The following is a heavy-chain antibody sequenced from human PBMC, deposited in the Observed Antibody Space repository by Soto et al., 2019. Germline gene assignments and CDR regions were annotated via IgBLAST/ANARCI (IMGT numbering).Heavy chain of an antibody. CDR1: GGIFSTYA. D-gene: IGHD3-10*01. V-gene: IGHV1-69*01. CDR3: ARDRDDYGSGKYYNRSAS. Sequence: QVQLVQSGADVQQPGSSVKVSCKASGGIFSTYAISWLRQAPGQGLEWMGGIIPIFGTPNYAQRFQGRVTITADESTTTSYMELSRLKSEDTAVYYCARDRDDYGSGKYYNRSASWGQGTLVTVSS. J-gene: IGHJ4*02. CDR2: IIPIFGTP.